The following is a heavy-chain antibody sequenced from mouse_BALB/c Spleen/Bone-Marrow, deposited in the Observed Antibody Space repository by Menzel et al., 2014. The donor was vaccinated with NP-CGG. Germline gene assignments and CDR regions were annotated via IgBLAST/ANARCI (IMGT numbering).Heavy chain of an antibody. V-gene: IGHV3-2*02. D-gene: IGHD4-1*01. CDR1: GYSITSDYA. CDR2: ISYSGST. J-gene: IGHJ3*01. Sequence: VQLKDSGPGLVKPSQSLSLTCTVTGYSITSDYAWNWIRQFPGNKLEWMGYISYSGSTSYNPSLKSRISITRDTSKNQFFLQLNSVTTEDTATYYCAPLTLGRRAWFAYWGQGTLVTVSA. CDR3: APLTLGRRAWFAY.